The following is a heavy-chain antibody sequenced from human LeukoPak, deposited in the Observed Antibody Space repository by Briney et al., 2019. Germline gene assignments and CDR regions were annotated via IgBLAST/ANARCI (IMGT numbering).Heavy chain of an antibody. Sequence: SETLSLTCTVSGGSISSYYWSWIRQPPGKGLEWIGYIYYSGSTNYNPSLKSRVTISVDTSKNQFSLKLSSVTAADTAVYYCARHYCSSTSCCNANFDYWGQGTLVTVSS. CDR1: GGSISSYY. D-gene: IGHD2-2*01. CDR3: ARHYCSSTSCCNANFDY. V-gene: IGHV4-59*08. J-gene: IGHJ4*02. CDR2: IYYSGST.